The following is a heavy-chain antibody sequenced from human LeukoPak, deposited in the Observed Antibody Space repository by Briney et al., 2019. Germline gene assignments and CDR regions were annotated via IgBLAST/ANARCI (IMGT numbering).Heavy chain of an antibody. CDR1: GGPISSYY. CDR2: IYYSGST. D-gene: IGHD3-10*01. V-gene: IGHV4-59*01. CDR3: ARARYGSGWGYYYGMDV. Sequence: SETLSLTCSVSGGPISSYYWSWIRQPPGKGLEWIGYIYYSGSTNYNPSLKSRVTISVDTSKNQFSLKLSSVTAADTAVYYCARARYGSGWGYYYGMDVWGQGTTVTVSS. J-gene: IGHJ6*02.